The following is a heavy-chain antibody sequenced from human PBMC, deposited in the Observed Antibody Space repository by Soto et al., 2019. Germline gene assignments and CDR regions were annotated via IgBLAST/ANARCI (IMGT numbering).Heavy chain of an antibody. V-gene: IGHV4-59*01. Sequence: SETLSLTCTVCGGSISSYYWSWIRQPPGKGLEWIGYIYYSGSTNYNPSLKSRVTISVDTSKNQFSLKLSSVTAADTAVYYCARVSPTVAGTSEYFDYWGQGTLVTVSS. J-gene: IGHJ4*02. CDR2: IYYSGST. CDR1: GGSISSYY. CDR3: ARVSPTVAGTSEYFDY. D-gene: IGHD6-19*01.